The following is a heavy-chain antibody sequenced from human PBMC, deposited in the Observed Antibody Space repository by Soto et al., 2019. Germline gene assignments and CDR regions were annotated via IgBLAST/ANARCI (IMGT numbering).Heavy chain of an antibody. J-gene: IGHJ6*02. Sequence: PGGSLRLSCAASEFTFSTYAMSWVRQAPGKGLEWVSAISGSGGSTYYADSVKGRFTISRDTSKNTLYLQMNSLRAEDTALYYCASDRVGASDSYGLDVWGQGTPVTVSS. CDR2: ISGSGGST. D-gene: IGHD1-26*01. CDR3: ASDRVGASDSYGLDV. V-gene: IGHV3-23*01. CDR1: EFTFSTYA.